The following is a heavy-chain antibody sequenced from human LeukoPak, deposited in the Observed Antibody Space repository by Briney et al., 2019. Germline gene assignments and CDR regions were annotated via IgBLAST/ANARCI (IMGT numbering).Heavy chain of an antibody. CDR1: GGSFSGYY. V-gene: IGHV4-34*01. Sequence: SETLSLTCAVYGGSFSGYYWTWIRHPPGKGLEWIGEINYSGKTNYNPSLKSRVTISVATSKNQFSLKLSSVTAADTAVYYCARATFYGDYPWFDPWGQGTLVTVSS. CDR2: INYSGKT. J-gene: IGHJ5*02. CDR3: ARATFYGDYPWFDP. D-gene: IGHD4-17*01.